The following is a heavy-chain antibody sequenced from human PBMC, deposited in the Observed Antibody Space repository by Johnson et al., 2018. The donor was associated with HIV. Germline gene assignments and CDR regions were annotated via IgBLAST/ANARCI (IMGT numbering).Heavy chain of an antibody. CDR2: ISSDGSNK. CDR3: ARELPGGDAFDI. J-gene: IGHJ3*02. D-gene: IGHD2-15*01. CDR1: GFTFRSYA. V-gene: IGHV3-30*14. Sequence: QVQLVESGGGVVQPGRSLRLSCAASGFTFRSYAMHWVRQAPGNGLQWVAVISSDGSNKYYADSVKGRFTISRDTSKNTLYLQMNSLRAEDTAVYYCARELPGGDAFDIWGQGTMVTVSS.